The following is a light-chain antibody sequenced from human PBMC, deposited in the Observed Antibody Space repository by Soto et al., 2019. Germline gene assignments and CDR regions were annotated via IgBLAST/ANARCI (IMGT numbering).Light chain of an antibody. J-gene: IGLJ1*01. Sequence: QSVLAQPASVSGPLGQSIVISCTGTSTDVGGYNYVSWYQHHPGKGPKLIIYGVNNRPSGVSDRFSGSKSGNKASLTISNLEAEDESDYYCGSYTSTDTPFVFGTGTKVTVL. CDR2: GVN. V-gene: IGLV2-14*01. CDR1: STDVGGYNY. CDR3: GSYTSTDTPFV.